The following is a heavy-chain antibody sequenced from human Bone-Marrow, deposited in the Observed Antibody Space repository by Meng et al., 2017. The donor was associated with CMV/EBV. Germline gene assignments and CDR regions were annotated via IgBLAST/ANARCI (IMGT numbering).Heavy chain of an antibody. V-gene: IGHV4-34*01. CDR1: GGSFSGYD. J-gene: IGHJ4*02. CDR2: INHRGST. CDR3: TRSDCPDTFCSIDY. D-gene: IGHD2-8*02. Sequence: SEPLSLTCAVYGGSFSGYDWSWIRQSPGKGLEWIGEINHRGSTNYNPSLKSRLTISVDTSKNQFSLKLSSVTAADTAVYYCTRSDCPDTFCSIDYWGQGTLVTVSS.